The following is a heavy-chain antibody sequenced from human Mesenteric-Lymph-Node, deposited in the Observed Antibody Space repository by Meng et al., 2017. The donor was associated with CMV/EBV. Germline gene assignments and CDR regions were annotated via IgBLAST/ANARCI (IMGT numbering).Heavy chain of an antibody. V-gene: IGHV1-69*04. Sequence: SVKVSCKASGGTFSSYAISWVRQAPGQGLEWMGRIIPILGIANYAQKFKGRVTITADKSTSTAYMELSSLRSEDTAVYYCARALGRGAFDIWGQGTMVTVSS. D-gene: IGHD3-10*01. CDR1: GGTFSSYA. J-gene: IGHJ3*02. CDR2: IIPILGIA. CDR3: ARALGRGAFDI.